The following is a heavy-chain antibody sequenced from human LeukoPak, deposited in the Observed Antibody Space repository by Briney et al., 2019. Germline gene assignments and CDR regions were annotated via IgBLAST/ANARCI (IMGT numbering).Heavy chain of an antibody. D-gene: IGHD1-26*01. V-gene: IGHV4-61*09. Sequence: SETLSLTCTVSGGSVSTDNYYWSWIRQPAGKGLEWIGHIYTSGTTNYNPSLKSRVTMLVDTSKNQFSLKLNSVTAADTAVYYCARPYCGTYSYFYLWGRGTLVTVSS. CDR3: ARPYCGTYSYFYL. CDR2: IYTSGTT. CDR1: GGSVSTDNYY. J-gene: IGHJ2*01.